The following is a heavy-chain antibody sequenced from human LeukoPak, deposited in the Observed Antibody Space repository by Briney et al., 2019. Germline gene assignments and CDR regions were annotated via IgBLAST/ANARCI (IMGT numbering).Heavy chain of an antibody. CDR3: AKSDCSVITCYVLDY. D-gene: IGHD2-2*01. CDR1: GFTFSNYA. J-gene: IGHJ4*02. CDR2: TSGSGTST. Sequence: GGSLRLSCAASGFTFSNYAMSGVRQAPGKGREWVAATSGSGTSTDYADSVKGRFTISKDKSKNALYLQMSSLRAEDTAVYYCAKSDCSVITCYVLDYWGQGTLVTVSS. V-gene: IGHV3-23*01.